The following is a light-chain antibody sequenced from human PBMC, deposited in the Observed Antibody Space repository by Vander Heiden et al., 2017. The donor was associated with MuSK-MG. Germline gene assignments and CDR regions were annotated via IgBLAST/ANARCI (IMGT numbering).Light chain of an antibody. CDR2: DAS. CDR3: QQRSNWPLT. CDR1: QSVSSY. V-gene: IGKV3-11*01. J-gene: IGKJ4*01. Sequence: EIVLTQSPATLSLSPGERATLSCRASQSVSSYLAWYQQKPGQAPRLLIYDASNRATGIPARFSGSGSGTDFTLTISSLEPEDFAVYYCQQRSNWPLTCGGGTKGE.